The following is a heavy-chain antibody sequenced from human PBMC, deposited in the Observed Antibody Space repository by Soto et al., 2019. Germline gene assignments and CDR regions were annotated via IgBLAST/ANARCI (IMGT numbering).Heavy chain of an antibody. Sequence: GGSLRLSCAASGFTFSNSAMHWVRQTPDKGLEWVAFLSYDGSHNYYADSVKGRFTISRDNSKNTLYLQMNSLRVEDTAVYYCAKDRSTVFGVVTYYFDYWGQGTLVTVPQ. V-gene: IGHV3-30*18. D-gene: IGHD3-3*01. J-gene: IGHJ4*02. CDR2: LSYDGSHN. CDR3: AKDRSTVFGVVTYYFDY. CDR1: GFTFSNSA.